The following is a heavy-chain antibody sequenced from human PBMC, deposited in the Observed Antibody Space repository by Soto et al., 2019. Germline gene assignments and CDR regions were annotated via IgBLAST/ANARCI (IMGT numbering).Heavy chain of an antibody. CDR1: GGSFSGYY. CDR3: ARGRNYDYVWGSSQTMDV. D-gene: IGHD3-16*01. J-gene: IGHJ6*02. V-gene: IGHV4-34*01. Sequence: SETLSLTCAVYGGSFSGYYWSWIRQPPGKGLEWIGEINHRGSTNYNPSHKSRVTISLDTSKNQFSLNLSSVTAADTAVYYCARGRNYDYVWGSSQTMDVWGQGTTVTVSS. CDR2: INHRGST.